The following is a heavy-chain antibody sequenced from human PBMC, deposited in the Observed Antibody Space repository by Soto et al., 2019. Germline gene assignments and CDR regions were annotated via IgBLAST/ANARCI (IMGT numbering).Heavy chain of an antibody. D-gene: IGHD2-2*02. CDR2: ISSRSDI. Sequence: GGSLRLSCVGSGFTFSTYSINWVRQAPGKGLEWVSSISSRSDIYYADSVKGRFTISRDSAKNSVSLQMNSLRAEDTAVYYCAREYTAWPLAYGLDVWGQGTTVTVSS. V-gene: IGHV3-21*01. CDR3: AREYTAWPLAYGLDV. CDR1: GFTFSTYS. J-gene: IGHJ6*02.